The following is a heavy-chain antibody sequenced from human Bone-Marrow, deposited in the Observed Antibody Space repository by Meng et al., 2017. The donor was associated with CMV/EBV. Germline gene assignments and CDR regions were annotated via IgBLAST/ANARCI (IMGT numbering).Heavy chain of an antibody. Sequence: SETLSLTCTVSGGSINPYYWSWIRQPPGKGLEWIGFVYFSGSTNYNPSLKSRATISVDESKNHFSLRLTSVTAADTAVYYCARDGGLTQYYYGMDVWGQGTTVTVSS. CDR2: VYFSGST. CDR3: ARDGGLTQYYYGMDV. CDR1: GGSINPYY. J-gene: IGHJ6*02. V-gene: IGHV4-59*01. D-gene: IGHD2-15*01.